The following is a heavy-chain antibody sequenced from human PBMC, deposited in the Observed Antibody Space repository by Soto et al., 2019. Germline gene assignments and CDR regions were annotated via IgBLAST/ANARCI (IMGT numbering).Heavy chain of an antibody. CDR3: ARADRTLVTSYSLDV. V-gene: IGHV4-34*01. CDR2: INHSGTI. D-gene: IGHD2-21*02. CDR1: GGSFSGYY. J-gene: IGHJ6*02. Sequence: PSETLSLTCAAYGGSFSGYYWTWIRQPPGKGLEWVGEINHSGTINFNPSLKSRLTISLDTSKKHFSLKLSSVTDADTAAYYCARADRTLVTSYSLDVWRQGTTVTVSS.